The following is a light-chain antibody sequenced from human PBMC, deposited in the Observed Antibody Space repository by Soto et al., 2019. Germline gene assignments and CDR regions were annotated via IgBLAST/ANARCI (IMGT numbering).Light chain of an antibody. CDR2: GAS. CDR3: EESHITQYS. Sequence: DIQMTQSPSSLSASVGDRVTITCRASQSVDRHLHWYQQRPGKAPNLRISGASSLQSGVPSRFSGSGSGTDFTLTISSLQREDFAPYYCEESHITQYSFGQGTTLEIK. J-gene: IGKJ2*03. V-gene: IGKV1-39*01. CDR1: QSVDRH.